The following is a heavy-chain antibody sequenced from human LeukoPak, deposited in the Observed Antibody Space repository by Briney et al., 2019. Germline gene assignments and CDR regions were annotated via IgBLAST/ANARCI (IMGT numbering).Heavy chain of an antibody. D-gene: IGHD3-10*01. CDR2: IIPILGIA. Sequence: GASVKVSCKASGGTFSSYAISWVRQAPGQGLEWMGRIIPILGIANYAQKFQGRVTITADKSTSTAYMELSSLRSEDTAVYYCARGLWFGELSNNTFDYWGQGTLVTVSS. J-gene: IGHJ4*02. CDR3: ARGLWFGELSNNTFDY. CDR1: GGTFSSYA. V-gene: IGHV1-69*04.